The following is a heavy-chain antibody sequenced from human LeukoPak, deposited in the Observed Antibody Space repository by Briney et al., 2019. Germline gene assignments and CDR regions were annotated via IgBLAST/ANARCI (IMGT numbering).Heavy chain of an antibody. CDR3: ARSDYHNSGSHTVFDAFDI. D-gene: IGHD3-10*01. J-gene: IGHJ3*02. Sequence: SETLSLTCTVSGGSISRYYWSWIRRPPGKGLEWIGYIDDSGNTNYNPSLKSQVTISVDKSKNQFSLKLSFVTAADTAMYYCARSDYHNSGSHTVFDAFDIWGQGTRVTISS. CDR1: GGSISRYY. CDR2: IDDSGNT. V-gene: IGHV4-59*01.